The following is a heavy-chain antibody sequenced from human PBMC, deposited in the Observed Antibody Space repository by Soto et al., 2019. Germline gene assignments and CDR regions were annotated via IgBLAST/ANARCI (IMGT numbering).Heavy chain of an antibody. V-gene: IGHV5-51*01. J-gene: IGHJ6*02. CDR1: GYSFASYW. CDR3: ATGVYNRRDVPTPYYYYGMDV. D-gene: IGHD1-1*01. CDR2: IYPGDSDT. Sequence: GESLKISCKGSGYSFASYWIGWVRQMPGKGLEWMGIIYPGDSDTRYSPSFQGQVTISADKSISTDYLQWSSLNASDTAIYYCATGVYNRRDVPTPYYYYGMDVWGQGTTVTVSS.